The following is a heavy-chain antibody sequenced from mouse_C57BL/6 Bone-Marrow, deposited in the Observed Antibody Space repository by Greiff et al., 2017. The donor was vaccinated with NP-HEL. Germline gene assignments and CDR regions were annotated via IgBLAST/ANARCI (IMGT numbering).Heavy chain of an antibody. J-gene: IGHJ2*01. Sequence: EVQLQQSVAELVRPGASVKLSCTASGFNIKNTYMPWVKQRPEQGLEWIGRIDPANGNTKYAPKFQGKATITADTSSNTAYLQLSSLTSEDTAIYYCVEGLRSYYFDYGGQGTTLTVSS. V-gene: IGHV14-3*01. CDR2: IDPANGNT. CDR1: GFNIKNTY. D-gene: IGHD1-1*01. CDR3: VEGLRSYYFDY.